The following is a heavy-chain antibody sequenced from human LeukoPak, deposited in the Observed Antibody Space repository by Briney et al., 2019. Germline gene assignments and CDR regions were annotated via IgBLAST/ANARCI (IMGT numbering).Heavy chain of an antibody. CDR3: ARVQDIVVVPWSYGMDV. CDR1: GFTFSSYG. Sequence: GGSLRLSCAASGFTFSSYGMHWVRQAPGKGLEWVAVIWYDGSNKYYADSVKGRFTISRDNSKNTLYLQMNSLRAEDTAVYYCARVQDIVVVPWSYGMDVWGQGTTVTVSS. V-gene: IGHV3-33*01. D-gene: IGHD2-2*01. CDR2: IWYDGSNK. J-gene: IGHJ6*02.